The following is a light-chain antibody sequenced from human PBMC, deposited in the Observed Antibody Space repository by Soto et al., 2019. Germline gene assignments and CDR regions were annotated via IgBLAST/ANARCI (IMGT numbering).Light chain of an antibody. V-gene: IGKV1-5*03. CDR3: EDYCSSSGLT. Sequence: DIQMTQSPSTLSASVGDRVTITCRASQSISSWLAWYQQKPGKAPKLLIFQASSLKSGGPSKFSGSGSATEYTLTISSLQPDDVATYYYEDYCSSSGLTFGGGTKVEIK. CDR1: QSISSW. CDR2: QAS. J-gene: IGKJ4*01.